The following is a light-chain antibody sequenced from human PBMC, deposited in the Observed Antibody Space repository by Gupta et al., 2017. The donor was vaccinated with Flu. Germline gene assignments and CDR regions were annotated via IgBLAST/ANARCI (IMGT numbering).Light chain of an antibody. CDR3: QYSDTSLSGFVV. V-gene: IGLV1-40*01. CDR2: SSS. CDR1: SSNIGAGHD. Sequence: QPVLTQPPSVSGAPGQRVTISCTGSSSNIGAGHDIHWYQQLPATDPPLVIVSSSRRPSAVPPRCSCDTYYDSASLVTNARQAEDEADYYYQYSDTSLSGFVVFGGGIKLTVL. J-gene: IGLJ2*01.